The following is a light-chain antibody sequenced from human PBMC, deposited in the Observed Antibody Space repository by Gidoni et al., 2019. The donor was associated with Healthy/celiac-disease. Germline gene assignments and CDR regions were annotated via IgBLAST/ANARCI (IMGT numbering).Light chain of an antibody. Sequence: DIVMTQSPLSLPVTPGEPASISCRSSQSLLHSNGYNYLDWYLQKPGQSPQLLIYLGSNRASGVPDRISGSGSGTDFTLKISRVEAEDVGVYYCMQALQTPGTFGPXTKVDIK. CDR2: LGS. CDR1: QSLLHSNGYNY. V-gene: IGKV2-28*01. CDR3: MQALQTPGT. J-gene: IGKJ3*01.